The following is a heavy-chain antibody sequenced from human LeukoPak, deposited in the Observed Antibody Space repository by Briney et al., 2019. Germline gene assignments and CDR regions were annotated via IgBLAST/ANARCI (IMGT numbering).Heavy chain of an antibody. D-gene: IGHD1-26*01. V-gene: IGHV4-34*01. J-gene: IGHJ5*02. Sequence: PSETLSLTCAVYGGSFSGYYWSWIRHPPGKGLEWIGEINHSGSTNYNPSLKSRVTISVDTSKNQFSLKLSSVTAADTAVYYCARKNPRTNIVGAVPRYWFDPWGQGTLVTVSS. CDR2: INHSGST. CDR3: ARKNPRTNIVGAVPRYWFDP. CDR1: GGSFSGYY.